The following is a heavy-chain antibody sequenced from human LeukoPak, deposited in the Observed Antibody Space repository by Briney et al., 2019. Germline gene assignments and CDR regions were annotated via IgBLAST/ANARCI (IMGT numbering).Heavy chain of an antibody. Sequence: SETLSLTCAVYGGSFSGYYWSWIRQPPGKGLEWIGEINPSGSTNYNPSLKSRVTISVDTSKNQFSLKLSSVTAADTAVYYCAREPAAREDWFDPWGQGTLVTVSS. V-gene: IGHV4-34*01. CDR3: AREPAAREDWFDP. CDR1: GGSFSGYY. J-gene: IGHJ5*02. CDR2: INPSGST. D-gene: IGHD2-2*01.